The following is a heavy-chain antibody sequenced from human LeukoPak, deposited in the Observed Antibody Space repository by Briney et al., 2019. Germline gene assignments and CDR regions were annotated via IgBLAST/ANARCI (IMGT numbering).Heavy chain of an antibody. V-gene: IGHV4-39*02. CDR1: GGSISSSSYY. CDR2: IYYSGST. J-gene: IGHJ3*02. CDR3: ARDQPSIAGDGI. D-gene: IGHD6-6*01. Sequence: SETLSLTCTVSGGSISSSSYYWGWIRQPPGKGLEWIGSIYYSGSTYYNPSLKSRVTISVDTSKNQFSLKLSSVTAADTAVYYCARDQPSIAGDGIWGQGTMVTASS.